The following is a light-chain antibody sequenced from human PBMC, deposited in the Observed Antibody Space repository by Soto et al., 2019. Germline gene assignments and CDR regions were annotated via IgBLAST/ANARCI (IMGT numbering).Light chain of an antibody. CDR1: QSVSSS. Sequence: EIVLTQSPATLSLSPGERATLSCRASQSVSSSLAWYQQKPGQTPRLLIYDASNRATGIPARFSGSGSGTDFTLTISSLEPEDFAVYYCQHRSNWPRITFGQGTRLEIK. CDR3: QHRSNWPRIT. V-gene: IGKV3-11*01. J-gene: IGKJ5*01. CDR2: DAS.